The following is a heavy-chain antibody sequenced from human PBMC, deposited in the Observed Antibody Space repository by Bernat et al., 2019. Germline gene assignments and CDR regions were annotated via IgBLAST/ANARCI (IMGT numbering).Heavy chain of an antibody. Sequence: QVQLVASGGGVVRPGTSLRLSCVGSGFTFRSFGIHWVRQAPGKGLEWVTLASNDGTNKPYAGAVGGRFTTSRDNSKNTVYLHMNSLRVDDTAIYYCARDGTAWCPDFWGLGTLVTVAP. CDR2: ASNDGTNK. V-gene: IGHV3-30*19. D-gene: IGHD2-21*02. CDR1: GFTFRSFG. CDR3: ARDGTAWCPDF. J-gene: IGHJ4*02.